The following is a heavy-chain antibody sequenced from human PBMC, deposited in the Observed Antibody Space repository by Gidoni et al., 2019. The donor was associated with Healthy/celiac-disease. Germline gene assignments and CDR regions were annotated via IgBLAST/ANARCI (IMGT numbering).Heavy chain of an antibody. D-gene: IGHD3-22*01. Sequence: QVQLQQWGAGLLQPSETLSLTCAVYGGSFSGYSWSWIRPPPGKGLEWIGEINHSGSTNYNPSLKSRVTISVDTSKNQFSLKLRSVTAADTAVYYCARGCNKYYYYSSGYYVYYYYGIDVWGQGTTVTVSS. V-gene: IGHV4-34*01. J-gene: IGHJ6*02. CDR1: GGSFSGYS. CDR2: INHSGST. CDR3: ARGCNKYYYYSSGYYVYYYYGIDV.